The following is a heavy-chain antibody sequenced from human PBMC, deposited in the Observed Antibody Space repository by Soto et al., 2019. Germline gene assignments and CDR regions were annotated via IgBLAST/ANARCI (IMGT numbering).Heavy chain of an antibody. CDR3: GRCRTDSYAMDV. CDR1: GYSFTSYG. D-gene: IGHD5-18*01. J-gene: IGHJ6*03. Sequence: QVHLVQSGSDVEKPGASVKVSCKASGYSFTSYGIGWVRQVPGQGPEWMGWISPYNGRTNYAQSVKGRVIMTTDISTNTVDMELRSLRSDDSAIYYCGRCRTDSYAMDVWGKGTTVTVSS. CDR2: ISPYNGRT. V-gene: IGHV1-18*01.